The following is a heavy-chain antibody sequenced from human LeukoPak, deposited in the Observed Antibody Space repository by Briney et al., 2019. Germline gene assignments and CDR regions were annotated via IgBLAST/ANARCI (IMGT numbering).Heavy chain of an antibody. CDR3: ARQTGSGLFILP. V-gene: IGHV4-4*02. D-gene: IGHD3/OR15-3a*01. Sequence: SETLSLTCAVSGGSISSSNWWTWVRPPPGKGLEWIGEIYHSGRTNYNPSLKSRVTISVDTSKNQFSLRLTSVTAADTAVYYCARQTGSGLFILPGGQGTLVTVSS. CDR2: IYHSGRT. CDR1: GGSISSSNW. J-gene: IGHJ4*02.